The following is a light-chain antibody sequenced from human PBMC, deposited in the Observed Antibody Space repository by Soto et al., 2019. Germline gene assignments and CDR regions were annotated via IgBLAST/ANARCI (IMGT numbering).Light chain of an antibody. J-gene: IGKJ2*01. CDR3: QQLNNFRFT. CDR1: QGINKF. Sequence: IQLTQSPSSLSASVGDRVTITCRASQGINKFLAWYQQRPGKAPQRLVYGASTLQSGVPSRFSGSGSGTDFTLTISSLQPEDFATYYCQQLNNFRFTFGQGTNLDIK. CDR2: GAS. V-gene: IGKV1-9*01.